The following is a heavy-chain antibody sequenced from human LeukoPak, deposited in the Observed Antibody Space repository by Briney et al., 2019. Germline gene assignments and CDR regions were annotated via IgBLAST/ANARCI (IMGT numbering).Heavy chain of an antibody. CDR2: ITSGGTTI. D-gene: IGHD6-13*01. V-gene: IGHV3-48*01. J-gene: IGHJ5*02. CDR3: ARGRPTTSIAAAGVNWFDP. Sequence: GGSLRLSCAASEFSVGSNYMNWVRQAPGKGLEWVSYITSGGTTIYYADSVKGRFTISRDNAKNSLYLQMNSLRAEDTAVYYCARGRPTTSIAAAGVNWFDPWGQGTLVTVSS. CDR1: EFSVGSNY.